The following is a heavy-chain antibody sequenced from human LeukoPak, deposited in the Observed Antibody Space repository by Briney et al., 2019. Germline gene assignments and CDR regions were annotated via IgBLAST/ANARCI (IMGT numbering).Heavy chain of an antibody. V-gene: IGHV3-23*01. CDR3: AKLATNYGSGSLYFDH. Sequence: HPGGSLRLSCAASGFTFSSYAMSWVRQAPGKGLEWVSAISGSGGSTYYADSVKGRFTISRDNSKNTLYLQMNSLRAEDTAVYYCAKLATNYGSGSLYFDHWGQGTLVTVSS. D-gene: IGHD3-10*01. CDR2: ISGSGGST. CDR1: GFTFSSYA. J-gene: IGHJ4*02.